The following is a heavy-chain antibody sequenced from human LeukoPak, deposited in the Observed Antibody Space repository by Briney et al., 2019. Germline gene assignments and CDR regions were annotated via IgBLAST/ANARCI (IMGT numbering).Heavy chain of an antibody. CDR3: ARDGRQYCSGGSCYRLGAFDI. V-gene: IGHV4-31*03. J-gene: IGHJ3*02. Sequence: SETLSLTCTVSGGSISSGGYYWSWIRQHPGKGLEWIGYIYYSGSTYYNPSLKSRVTIPVDTSKNQFSLKLSSVTAADTAVYYCARDGRQYCSGGSCYRLGAFDIWGQGTMVTVSS. D-gene: IGHD2-15*01. CDR1: GGSISSGGYY. CDR2: IYYSGST.